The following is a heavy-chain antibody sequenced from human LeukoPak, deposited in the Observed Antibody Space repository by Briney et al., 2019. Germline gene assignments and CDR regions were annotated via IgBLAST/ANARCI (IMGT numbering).Heavy chain of an antibody. CDR3: ARGNYYAMDV. CDR2: VNSDGSTT. CDR1: GFPFSNYW. J-gene: IGHJ6*02. Sequence: GGSLRLSCAASGFPFSNYWMHWVRQAPGKGLVWVSRVNSDGSTTNYADSVKGRFTISRDNAKNTLFLQMNSLRAEDTAVYYCARGNYYAMDVWGQGTTVTVSS. V-gene: IGHV3-74*01.